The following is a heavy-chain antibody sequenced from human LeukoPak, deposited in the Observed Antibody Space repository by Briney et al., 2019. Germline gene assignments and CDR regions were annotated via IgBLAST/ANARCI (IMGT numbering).Heavy chain of an antibody. D-gene: IGHD5-18*01. CDR2: ISAYNGNT. CDR3: ARVPGGYSYGFGVDY. CDR1: GYTFTSYG. J-gene: IGHJ4*02. Sequence: ASVKVSCKASGYTFTSYGISWVRQAPGQGLEWMGWISAYNGNTNYAQKLQGRVTMTTDTSTSTAYMELRSLRSDDTAVYYCARVPGGYSYGFGVDYWGQGTLVTVPS. V-gene: IGHV1-18*01.